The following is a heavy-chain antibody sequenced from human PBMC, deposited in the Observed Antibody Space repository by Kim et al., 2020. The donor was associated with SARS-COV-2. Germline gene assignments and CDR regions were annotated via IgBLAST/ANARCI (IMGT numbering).Heavy chain of an antibody. V-gene: IGHV3-23*01. Sequence: GGSLRLSCAASGFTFSAFGMSWVRQAPGKGLEYVSGISGSGGNTYYADSVKGRFTISRDNSKNTLYLQIGSLRAEDTAVYYCARPCRPGTNYYFDNWGQG. CDR2: ISGSGGNT. J-gene: IGHJ4*02. CDR3: ARPCRPGTNYYFDN. CDR1: GFTFSAFG. D-gene: IGHD7-27*01.